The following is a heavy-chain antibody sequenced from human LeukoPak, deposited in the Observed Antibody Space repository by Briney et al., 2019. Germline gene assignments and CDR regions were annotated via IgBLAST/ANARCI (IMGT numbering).Heavy chain of an antibody. V-gene: IGHV3-7*01. Sequence: QPGGSLRLSCADSGFTFSSYWMSWVRQAPGKGLEWVANIKQDGSEKYYVDSVKGRFTISRDNAKNSLYLQMNSLRAEDTSVYYCARGWYYDYWGQGPLVTVSS. J-gene: IGHJ4*02. CDR1: GFTFSSYW. CDR3: ARGWYYDY. CDR2: IKQDGSEK. D-gene: IGHD6-13*01.